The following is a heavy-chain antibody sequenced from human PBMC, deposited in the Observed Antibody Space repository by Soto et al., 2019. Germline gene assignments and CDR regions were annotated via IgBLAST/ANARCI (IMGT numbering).Heavy chain of an antibody. CDR3: ARVPRQQLVRLAYYYGMDV. D-gene: IGHD6-13*01. V-gene: IGHV4-4*02. CDR2: IYHSGST. Sequence: SETLSLTCAVSGGSISSSNWWSWVRQPPGKGLEWIGEIYHSGSTNYNPSLKSRVTISVDKSKNQFSLKLSSVTAADTAVYYCARVPRQQLVRLAYYYGMDVWGQGTTVTVSS. J-gene: IGHJ6*02. CDR1: GGSISSSNW.